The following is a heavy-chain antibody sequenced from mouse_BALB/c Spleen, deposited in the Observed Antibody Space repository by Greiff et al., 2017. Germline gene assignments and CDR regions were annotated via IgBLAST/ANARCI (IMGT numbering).Heavy chain of an antibody. CDR2: ISSGGGST. CDR3: ARGNYAWFAY. CDR1: GFAFSSYD. Sequence: EVQGVESGGGLVKPGGSLKLSCAASGFAFSSYDMSWVRQTPEKRLEWVAYISSGGGSTYYPDTVKGRFTISRDNAKNTLYLQMSSLKSEDTAMYYCARGNYAWFAYWGQGTLVTVSA. V-gene: IGHV5-12-1*01. D-gene: IGHD1-1*01. J-gene: IGHJ3*01.